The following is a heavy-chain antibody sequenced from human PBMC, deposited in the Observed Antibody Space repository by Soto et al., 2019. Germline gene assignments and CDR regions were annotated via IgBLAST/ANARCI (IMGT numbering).Heavy chain of an antibody. Sequence: EMQLVESGGGLVQPGGSLRLSCAASGFTFGNYWMSWVRQAPGKGLEWVANIKEDGSEKYYVDSVKGRSSIFRDNAKKSLYLLMNSLRAEDTAVYYCARDVECLSTSCRSKYYGLDVCGQGNTVTVSS. J-gene: IGHJ6*02. D-gene: IGHD2-2*01. CDR1: GFTFGNYW. CDR2: IKEDGSEK. CDR3: ARDVECLSTSCRSKYYGLDV. V-gene: IGHV3-7*01.